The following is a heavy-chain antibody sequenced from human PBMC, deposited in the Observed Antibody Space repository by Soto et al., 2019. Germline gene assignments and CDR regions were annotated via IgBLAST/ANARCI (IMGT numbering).Heavy chain of an antibody. D-gene: IGHD3-10*01. J-gene: IGHJ5*02. CDR2: ISGSGGST. Sequence: GGSLRLSCAASGFTFSSYAMSWVRQAPGKGLEWVSAISGSGGSTYYADSVKGRFTISRDNSKNTLYLQMNSLRAEDTAVYYCAKDPLWFGDHIRLTCCWFDPWGQGTLVTVSS. CDR1: GFTFSSYA. V-gene: IGHV3-23*01. CDR3: AKDPLWFGDHIRLTCCWFDP.